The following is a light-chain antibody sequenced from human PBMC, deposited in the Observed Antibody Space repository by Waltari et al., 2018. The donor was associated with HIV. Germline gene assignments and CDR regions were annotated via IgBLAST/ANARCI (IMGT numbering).Light chain of an antibody. CDR1: QGISSS. V-gene: IGKV1-9*01. CDR3: QQFNTFSPIT. Sequence: DIQLTQSPSFLSASVGDRVNITCRASQGISSSLAWYQQKQGKAPNLLIYSASTLQSGVPSRFSGSGSGTEFTLTINSLQPEDFATYYCQQFNTFSPITFGQGTRLEIK. J-gene: IGKJ5*01. CDR2: SAS.